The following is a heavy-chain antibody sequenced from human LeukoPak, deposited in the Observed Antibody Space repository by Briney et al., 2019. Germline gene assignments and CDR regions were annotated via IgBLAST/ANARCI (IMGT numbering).Heavy chain of an antibody. CDR1: GGSISSSSYY. D-gene: IGHD5-18*01. J-gene: IGHJ3*02. V-gene: IGHV4-39*01. Sequence: SETLSLTCTVSGGSISSSSYYWGWIRQPPGKGLEWIGSIYYSGSTYYNPSLKSRVTISVDTSKNQFSLKLSSVAAADTAVYYCARPFRTGYSYAAGAFDIWGRGTMVTVSS. CDR2: IYYSGST. CDR3: ARPFRTGYSYAAGAFDI.